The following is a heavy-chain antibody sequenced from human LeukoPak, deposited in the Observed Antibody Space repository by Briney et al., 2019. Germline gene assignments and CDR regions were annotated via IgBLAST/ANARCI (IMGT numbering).Heavy chain of an antibody. Sequence: SSETLSLTCTVSGGSISSYYWSWLRQPAGKGLEWIGRIYTSGSTNYTPSLKSRVTISVDKSKNQFSLKLTSVTAADTTVYYSARVGLSRYYFDYWGQGTLVTVSS. V-gene: IGHV4-4*07. CDR2: IYTSGST. J-gene: IGHJ4*02. CDR1: GGSISSYY. CDR3: ARVGLSRYYFDY. D-gene: IGHD3-16*01.